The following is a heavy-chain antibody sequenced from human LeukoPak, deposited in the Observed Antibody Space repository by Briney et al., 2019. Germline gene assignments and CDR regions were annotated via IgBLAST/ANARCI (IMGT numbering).Heavy chain of an antibody. D-gene: IGHD6-19*01. CDR1: GGSISSYY. CDR3: ARQWTVARYNWFDP. Sequence: PSETLSLTCTVSGGSISSYYWSWIRQPAGKGLEWIGRIYTSGSTNYSPSLKSRVTMSVDTSKNQFSLKLSSVAAANTAVYYCARQWTVARYNWFDPWGQGTLVTVSS. V-gene: IGHV4-4*07. CDR2: IYTSGST. J-gene: IGHJ5*02.